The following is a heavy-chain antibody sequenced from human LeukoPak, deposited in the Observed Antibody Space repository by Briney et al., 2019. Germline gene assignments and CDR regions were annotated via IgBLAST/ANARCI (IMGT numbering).Heavy chain of an antibody. V-gene: IGHV1-18*01. CDR3: ARVLSGSYVDY. Sequence: ASVKVSCKASGYSFTSFSISWVRQAPGQGLEWMGWISAYNGNTNYAQKLQGRVTMTTDTSTSTAYMELRSLRSDDTALYYCARVLSGSYVDYWGQGTLVTVSS. CDR2: ISAYNGNT. CDR1: GYSFTSFS. J-gene: IGHJ4*02. D-gene: IGHD1-26*01.